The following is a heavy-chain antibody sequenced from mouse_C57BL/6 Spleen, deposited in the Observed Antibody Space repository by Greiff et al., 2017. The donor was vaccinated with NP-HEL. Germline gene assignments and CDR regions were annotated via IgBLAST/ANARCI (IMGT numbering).Heavy chain of an antibody. Sequence: EVKLVESEGGLVQPGSSMKLSCTASGFTFSDYYMAWVRQVPEKGLEWVANINYDGSSTYYLDSLKSRFIISRDNAKNILYLQMSSLKSEDTATYYCARGAGYYIYYAMDYWGQGTSVTVSS. CDR3: ARGAGYYIYYAMDY. V-gene: IGHV5-16*01. CDR1: GFTFSDYY. CDR2: INYDGSST. J-gene: IGHJ4*01. D-gene: IGHD2-3*01.